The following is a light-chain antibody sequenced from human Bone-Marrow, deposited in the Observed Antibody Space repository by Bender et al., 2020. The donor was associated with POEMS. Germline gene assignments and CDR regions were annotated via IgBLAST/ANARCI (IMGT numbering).Light chain of an antibody. CDR3: CSYAGSYTYV. Sequence: QSALTQPRSVSGSPGQSFTISCTGTISDVGGYNYVSWYQQHPGKAPKVMIYDVSKRPSGVPDRFSGSKSGNTASLTISGLQAEDEADYYCCSYAGSYTYVFGTGTKVTVL. J-gene: IGLJ1*01. CDR2: DVS. V-gene: IGLV2-11*01. CDR1: ISDVGGYNY.